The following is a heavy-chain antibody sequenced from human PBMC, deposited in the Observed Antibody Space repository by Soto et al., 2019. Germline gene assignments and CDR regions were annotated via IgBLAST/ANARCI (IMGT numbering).Heavy chain of an antibody. CDR1: GFTFSSYA. J-gene: IGHJ4*02. Sequence: EVQLLESGGGLVQPGGSLRLSCAASGFTFSSYAMSWVRQAPGKGLEWVSAISGSGGSTYYADSVKGRFTISRDNSKNTLYLQMNSLRAEDTAVYYCAKEHTPRDGIVRYFDYWGQGTLVTVSS. CDR2: ISGSGGST. V-gene: IGHV3-23*01. CDR3: AKEHTPRDGIVRYFDY. D-gene: IGHD2-15*01.